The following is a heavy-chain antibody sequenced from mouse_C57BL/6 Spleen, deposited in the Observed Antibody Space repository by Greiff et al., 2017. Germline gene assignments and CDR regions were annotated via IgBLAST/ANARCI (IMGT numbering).Heavy chain of an antibody. CDR1: GYTFTSYG. CDR3: AKRSTYGSSSYYAMDY. CDR2: IYPRSGNT. V-gene: IGHV1-81*01. Sequence: VQLVESGAELARPGASVKLSCKASGYTFTSYGISWVKQRTGQGLEWIGEIYPRSGNTYYNEKFKGKATLTADKSSSTAYMELRSLTSEDSAVYFCAKRSTYGSSSYYAMDYWGQGTSVTVSS. D-gene: IGHD1-1*01. J-gene: IGHJ4*01.